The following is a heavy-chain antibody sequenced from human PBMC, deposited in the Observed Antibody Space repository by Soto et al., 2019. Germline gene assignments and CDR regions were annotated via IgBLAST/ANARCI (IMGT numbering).Heavy chain of an antibody. J-gene: IGHJ4*02. D-gene: IGHD3-3*01. CDR2: IKQDGSEK. Sequence: GGSLRLSCAASGFTFSSYWMSWVRQAPGKGLEWVANIKQDGSEKYYVDSVKGRFTISRDNAKNSLYLQMNSLRAEDTAVYYCARYDFWSGYYTYYFDYWGQGTLVTVSS. CDR1: GFTFSSYW. V-gene: IGHV3-7*01. CDR3: ARYDFWSGYYTYYFDY.